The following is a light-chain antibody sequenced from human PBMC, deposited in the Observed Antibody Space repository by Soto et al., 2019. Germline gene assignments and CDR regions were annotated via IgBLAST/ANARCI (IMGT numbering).Light chain of an antibody. CDR3: MQALDVQWT. J-gene: IGKJ1*01. CDR2: LTS. Sequence: EIVMTQSPLSLSVTPGEPASISCRSSQSLVSSSYHYLAWYVQKPGQSPHLLIYLTSRRASGVPDRFSGSGTGTNFTLQISRVEADDVEVYYCMQALDVQWTVGQGTKVEI. CDR1: QSLVSSSYHY. V-gene: IGKV2-28*01.